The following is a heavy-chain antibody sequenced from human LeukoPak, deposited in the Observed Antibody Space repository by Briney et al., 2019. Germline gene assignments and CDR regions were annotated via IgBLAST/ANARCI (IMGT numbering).Heavy chain of an antibody. CDR2: IRSSGNTI. CDR3: ARHGYSDSYFDY. D-gene: IGHD1-26*01. CDR1: GLTFSSYE. J-gene: IGHJ4*02. V-gene: IGHV3-48*03. Sequence: PGGSLRLSCEASGLTFSSYEMNWVRQAPGKGLEWVSYIRSSGNTIYYADSVKGRFTISRDNAKNSLYLQMNSLRAEDTAVYYCARHGYSDSYFDYWGQGTLVTVSS.